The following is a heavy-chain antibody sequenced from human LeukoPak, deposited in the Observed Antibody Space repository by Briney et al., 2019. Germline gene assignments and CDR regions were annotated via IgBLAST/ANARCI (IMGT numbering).Heavy chain of an antibody. D-gene: IGHD3-9*01. CDR1: GFTFSSYS. Sequence: GGSLRLSCAASGFTFSSYSMNWVRQAPGKGLEWVSSISSSSSYIYYADSVKGRFTISRDNAKNSLYLQMNSLRAEDTAVYYCARSHAFDWLLDYWGQGTLVTVSS. V-gene: IGHV3-21*01. CDR3: ARSHAFDWLLDY. J-gene: IGHJ4*02. CDR2: ISSSSSYI.